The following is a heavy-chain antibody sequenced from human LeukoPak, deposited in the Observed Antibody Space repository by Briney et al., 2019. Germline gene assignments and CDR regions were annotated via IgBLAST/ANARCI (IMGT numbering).Heavy chain of an antibody. CDR1: GYTFTSYD. CDR2: MNPNSGNT. CDR3: AKKGRYGDYDFDY. D-gene: IGHD4-17*01. J-gene: IGHJ4*02. Sequence: ASVKVSCKASGYTFTSYDINWVRQATGQGLEWMGWMNPNSGNTGYAQKFQGRVTITRNTSISTAYMELSSLRSEDTAVYYCAKKGRYGDYDFDYWGQGTLVTVSS. V-gene: IGHV1-8*03.